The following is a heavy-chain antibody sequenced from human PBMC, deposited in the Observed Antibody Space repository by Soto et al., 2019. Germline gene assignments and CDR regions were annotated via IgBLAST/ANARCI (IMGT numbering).Heavy chain of an antibody. CDR3: ARVWDDAFXI. CDR1: GYTFTSYV. Sequence: GASVKASCKASGYTFTSYVIRWVRQAPGQGLEWMGWISAYNGNTNYAQKLQGRVTMTTDTSTSTAYMELRSLRSDDTAVYYCARVWDDAFXIWGQGTMVXVSS. D-gene: IGHD3-16*01. V-gene: IGHV1-18*01. CDR2: ISAYNGNT. J-gene: IGHJ3*02.